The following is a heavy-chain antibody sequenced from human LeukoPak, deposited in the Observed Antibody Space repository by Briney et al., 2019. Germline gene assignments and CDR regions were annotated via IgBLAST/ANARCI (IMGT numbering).Heavy chain of an antibody. CDR3: ARGGLNALEAFDI. D-gene: IGHD1-1*01. CDR2: INGDGSST. J-gene: IGHJ3*02. CDR1: GFSLSSYW. V-gene: IGHV3-74*01. Sequence: PGGSLRLSCAASGFSLSSYWMHWVRHAPGKGLVWLSRINGDGSSTRYADSVKGRFTISRDNAKNTLYLQMNSLRAEDTAVYYCARGGLNALEAFDIWGQGTLVTVCS.